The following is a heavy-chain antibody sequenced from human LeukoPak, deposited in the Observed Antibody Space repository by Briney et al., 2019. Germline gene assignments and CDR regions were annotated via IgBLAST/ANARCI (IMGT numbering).Heavy chain of an antibody. CDR2: ITWDGGST. CDR1: GFTFGEYG. V-gene: IGHV3-43D*03. J-gene: IGHJ3*02. D-gene: IGHD3-9*01. Sequence: GGSLRLSCVGSGFTFGEYGMHWVRQVPGKGLEWVSHITWDGGSTYYAGSVKGRFTISRDNSKNSLYLQMNSLGAEDTALYYCARVEGDILTGYGHDAFDIWGQGTMVTVSS. CDR3: ARVEGDILTGYGHDAFDI.